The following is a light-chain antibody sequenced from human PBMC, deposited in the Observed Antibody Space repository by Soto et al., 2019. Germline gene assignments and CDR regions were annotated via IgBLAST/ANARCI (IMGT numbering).Light chain of an antibody. CDR2: GAS. V-gene: IGKV3-15*01. CDR1: QSVNNN. J-gene: IGKJ2*01. CDR3: QQYINLTPDT. Sequence: EIILTQSPASLSVSPGERATLSCRASQSVNNNLAWYQQKPGQAPRLLIYGASTRATGIPGRFRGSGSGTEFTLTITSLQSEDFAVYFCQQYINLTPDTFGQGTKLKIK.